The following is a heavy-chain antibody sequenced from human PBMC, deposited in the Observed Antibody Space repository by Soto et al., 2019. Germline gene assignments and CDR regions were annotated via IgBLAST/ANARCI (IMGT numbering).Heavy chain of an antibody. V-gene: IGHV4-34*01. CDR1: GDSLRGQS. CDR2: LDQSGGT. D-gene: IGHD6-19*01. Sequence: QVQLQQWGAGLLKASETLSLTCAVVGDSLRGQSWNWIRQSPGNVLEWIGELDQSGGTNYNPSLKSRAIISDDTSKNQFSLTLTSVTAADTAVYYCAREDSYGWSGESLDVWGQGTTVTVSS. J-gene: IGHJ6*02. CDR3: AREDSYGWSGESLDV.